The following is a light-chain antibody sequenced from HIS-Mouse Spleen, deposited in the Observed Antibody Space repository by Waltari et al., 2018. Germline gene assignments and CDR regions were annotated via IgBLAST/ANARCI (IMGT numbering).Light chain of an antibody. V-gene: IGKV1-9*01. CDR1: PGISSY. Sequence: DIQLIQSPSFLSASVGDRVTIPCRSSPGISSYLAWYQPKPGKAPKLLIYAASTLQSGVPSRFSGSGSGTEFTLTISSLQPEDFATYYCQQLNSYPPTFGQGTKVEIK. CDR2: AAS. CDR3: QQLNSYPPT. J-gene: IGKJ1*01.